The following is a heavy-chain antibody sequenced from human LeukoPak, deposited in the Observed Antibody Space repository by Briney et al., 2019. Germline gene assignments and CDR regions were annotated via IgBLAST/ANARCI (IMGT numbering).Heavy chain of an antibody. CDR1: GFTFSSYG. V-gene: IGHV3-30*18. CDR2: ISYDGSNK. J-gene: IGHJ6*03. CDR3: AKLYSSGWYLHFFDYMDV. Sequence: GGSLRLSCAASGFTFSSYGMHWVRQAPGKGLEWVAVISYDGSNKYYADSVKGRFTISRDNSKNTLYLQMNSLKAEDTAVYYCAKLYSSGWYLHFFDYMDVWGKGTTVTVSS. D-gene: IGHD6-19*01.